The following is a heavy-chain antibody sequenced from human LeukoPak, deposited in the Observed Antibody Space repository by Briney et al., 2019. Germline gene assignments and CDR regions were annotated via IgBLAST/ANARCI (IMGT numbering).Heavy chain of an antibody. D-gene: IGHD3-3*01. V-gene: IGHV3-7*01. J-gene: IGHJ4*02. CDR2: IKQDGSEK. Sequence: GGSLRLSCAASGFTFSSYWMSWVRQAPGKGLEWVANIKQDGSEKYYVDSVKGRFTISRDNAKNSLYLQMNSLRAEDTAVHYCARDHFLIDFWSGYPYYFDYWGQGTLVTVSS. CDR3: ARDHFLIDFWSGYPYYFDY. CDR1: GFTFSSYW.